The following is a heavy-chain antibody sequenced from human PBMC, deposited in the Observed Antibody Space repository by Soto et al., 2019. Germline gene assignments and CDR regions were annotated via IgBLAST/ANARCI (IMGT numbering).Heavy chain of an antibody. CDR2: IYSGGST. J-gene: IGHJ4*02. CDR3: ARNSLPYGGNSFYQM. Sequence: GGSLRLSCAASGFTVSSNYMSWVRQAPGKGLEWVSVIYSGGSTYYADSVKGRFTISRDNSKNTLYLQMNSLRAEDTAVYYCARNSLPYGGNSFYQMRGQGTLVTVSS. D-gene: IGHD2-2*01. V-gene: IGHV3-53*01. CDR1: GFTVSSNY.